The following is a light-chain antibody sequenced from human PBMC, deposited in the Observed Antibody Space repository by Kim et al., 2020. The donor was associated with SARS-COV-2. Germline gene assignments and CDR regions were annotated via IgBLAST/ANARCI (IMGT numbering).Light chain of an antibody. CDR3: SSYTISSTLV. CDR1: SSDVGSYNR. Sequence: QSALTQPPSVSGSPGQSVTISCTGTSSDVGSYNRVSWYQQPPGTAPKLMIYEVSNRPSGVPDRFSGSKSGNTASLTISGLQAEDEADYYCSSYTISSTLVFGGGTQLTV. CDR2: EVS. J-gene: IGLJ3*02. V-gene: IGLV2-18*02.